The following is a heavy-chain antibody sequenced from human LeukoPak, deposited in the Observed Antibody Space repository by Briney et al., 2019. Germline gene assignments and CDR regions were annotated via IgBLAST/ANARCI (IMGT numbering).Heavy chain of an antibody. V-gene: IGHV3-74*01. Sequence: GGSLRLSCAASGFTFSSYWMNWVRQAPGKGLVWVSRIASDGSSTTYADSVKVRFSISRDNAKNTLCLQMNSLRVEDTAVYYCARGRPHGNDYWGQGTLVTVSS. CDR2: IASDGSST. CDR3: ARGRPHGNDY. D-gene: IGHD4-23*01. J-gene: IGHJ4*02. CDR1: GFTFSSYW.